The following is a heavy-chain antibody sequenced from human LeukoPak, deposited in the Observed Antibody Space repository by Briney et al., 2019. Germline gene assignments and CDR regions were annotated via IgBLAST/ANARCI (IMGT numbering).Heavy chain of an antibody. CDR1: GFTVSSNY. J-gene: IGHJ5*02. V-gene: IGHV3-53*01. Sequence: GGSLRLYSAASGFTVSSNYMSWVRQAPGKGLEWVSVIYSGGSTYYADSVKGRFTISRYNSKNTLYLQMNSLRAEDTAVYYCARMFDYGGLRGWFDPWGQGTLVTVSS. CDR3: ARMFDYGGLRGWFDP. D-gene: IGHD4-23*01. CDR2: IYSGGST.